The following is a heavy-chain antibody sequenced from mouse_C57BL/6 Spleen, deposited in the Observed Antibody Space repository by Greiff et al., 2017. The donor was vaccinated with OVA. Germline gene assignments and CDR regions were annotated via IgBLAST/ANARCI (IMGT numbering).Heavy chain of an antibody. J-gene: IGHJ1*03. CDR2: IDPSDSYT. CDR1: GYTFTSYW. CDR3: ARGDGYWYFDV. V-gene: IGHV1-69*01. D-gene: IGHD2-3*01. Sequence: QVQLQQPGAELVMPGASVKLSCKASGYTFTSYWMHWVKQRPGQGLEWIGEIDPSDSYTNYNQQFKGKSTWTVDKSSSTAYMQLSSLTSEDSAVYYCARGDGYWYFDVWGTGTTVTVSS.